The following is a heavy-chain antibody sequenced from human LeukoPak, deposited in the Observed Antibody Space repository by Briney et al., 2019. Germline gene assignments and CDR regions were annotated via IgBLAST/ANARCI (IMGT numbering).Heavy chain of an antibody. V-gene: IGHV7-4-1*02. D-gene: IGHD2-15*01. Sequence: ASVKVSCKASGYTFTSCAMNWVRQAPGQGLEWMGWINTNTGNPTYAQGFTGRFVFSLDTSVSTAYLQISSLKAEDTAVYYCARDRRRYCSGGSCYGGVNWFDPWGQGTLVTVSS. J-gene: IGHJ5*02. CDR2: INTNTGNP. CDR3: ARDRRRYCSGGSCYGGVNWFDP. CDR1: GYTFTSCA.